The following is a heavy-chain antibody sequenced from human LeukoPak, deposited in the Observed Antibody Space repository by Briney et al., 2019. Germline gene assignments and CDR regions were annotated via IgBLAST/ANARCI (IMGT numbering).Heavy chain of an antibody. CDR3: ARDSGSGWYGIDY. J-gene: IGHJ4*02. D-gene: IGHD6-19*01. CDR1: GYTFTGYY. Sequence: ASVKVSCKASGYTFTGYYMHWVRQAPGQGLEWMGWINPNSGGTNYAQKFQGGVTMTRDTSISTAYMELSRLRSDDTAVYYCARDSGSGWYGIDYWGQGTLVTVSS. V-gene: IGHV1-2*02. CDR2: INPNSGGT.